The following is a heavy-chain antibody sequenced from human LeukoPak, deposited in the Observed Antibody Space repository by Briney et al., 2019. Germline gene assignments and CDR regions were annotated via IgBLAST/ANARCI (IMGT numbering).Heavy chain of an antibody. J-gene: IGHJ3*02. CDR3: AKDLDSAAFDI. CDR1: GYTFTTYA. D-gene: IGHD2-15*01. V-gene: IGHV7-4-1*02. CDR2: IRTNTGSP. Sequence: GASVKVSCKASGYTFTTYAINWVRQAPGQGLEYMGWIRTNTGSPTYAQGFTGRFAFSLDTSVNTAYLQISSLKAEDTAVYYCAKDLDSAAFDIWGQGTMVTVSS.